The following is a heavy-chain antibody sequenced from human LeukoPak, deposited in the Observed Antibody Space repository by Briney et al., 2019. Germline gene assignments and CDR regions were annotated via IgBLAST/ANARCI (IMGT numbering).Heavy chain of an antibody. Sequence: ASVKVSCKASGYTFTSYAMNWVRQAPGQGLEWMGWINTNTGNPTYAQGFTGRFVFSLDTSVSTAYLQISSLKAEDTAVYYCARSMVRGYFYYYYYMDVWGKGTTVTVSS. D-gene: IGHD3-10*01. CDR3: ARSMVRGYFYYYYYMDV. J-gene: IGHJ6*03. V-gene: IGHV7-4-1*02. CDR1: GYTFTSYA. CDR2: INTNTGNP.